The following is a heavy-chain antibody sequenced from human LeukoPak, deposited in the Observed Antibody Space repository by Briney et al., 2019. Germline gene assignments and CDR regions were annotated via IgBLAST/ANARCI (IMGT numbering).Heavy chain of an antibody. D-gene: IGHD2-15*01. CDR1: GYTFTGYY. V-gene: IGHV1-2*06. CDR2: INPNSGGT. J-gene: IGHJ6*03. Sequence: ASVKVSCKASGYTFTGYYMHGVRQAPGQGLEWMGRINPNSGGTNYAQKFQGRVTMTRDTSISTAYMELSRLRSDDTAVYYCARDTVVVVADYYYYYMDVWGKGTTVTVSS. CDR3: ARDTVVVVADYYYYYMDV.